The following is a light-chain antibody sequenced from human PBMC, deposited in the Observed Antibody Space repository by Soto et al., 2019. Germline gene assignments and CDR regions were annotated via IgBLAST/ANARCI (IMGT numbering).Light chain of an antibody. CDR1: SSNIGSNT. V-gene: IGLV1-44*01. Sequence: QAVVTQPPSASGTPGQRVTISCSGSSSNIGSNTVNWYQQLPGTAPKLLIYSNNRRPSGVPDRFSGSKSGTSASLAISGLQSEDEADYCCAAWDDSLNAGVFGGGTKVTVL. J-gene: IGLJ3*02. CDR3: AAWDDSLNAGV. CDR2: SNN.